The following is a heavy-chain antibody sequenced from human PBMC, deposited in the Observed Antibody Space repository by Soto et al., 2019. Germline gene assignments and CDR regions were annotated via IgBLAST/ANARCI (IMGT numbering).Heavy chain of an antibody. V-gene: IGHV4-59*12. Sequence: PSETLSLTCTVSGGSISSYYWSWIRQPPGKGLEWIGYIYYSGSTNYNPSLKSRVTISVDTSKNQFSLKLTSVTAADTAVYFCSRGKDPQKGGRTWGQGTLVTVS. J-gene: IGHJ5*02. D-gene: IGHD3-16*01. CDR1: GGSISSYY. CDR2: IYYSGST. CDR3: SRGKDPQKGGRT.